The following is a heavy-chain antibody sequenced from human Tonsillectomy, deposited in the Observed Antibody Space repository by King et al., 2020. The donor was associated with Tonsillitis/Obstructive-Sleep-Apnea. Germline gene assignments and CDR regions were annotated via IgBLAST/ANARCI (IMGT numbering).Heavy chain of an antibody. V-gene: IGHV1-3*01. J-gene: IGHJ4*02. CDR2: INAGKGNT. D-gene: IGHD1-7*01. Sequence: QLVQSGAEVKKPGASVKVSCKASGYTFTSYAMHWVRQAPGQRLEWMGWINAGKGNTKYSRKFQGRVTITRDTSASTAYMELSSLRSEDTAVYYCARSGGLELRGYYFDYWGQGTLVTVSS. CDR3: ARSGGLELRGYYFDY. CDR1: GYTFTSYA.